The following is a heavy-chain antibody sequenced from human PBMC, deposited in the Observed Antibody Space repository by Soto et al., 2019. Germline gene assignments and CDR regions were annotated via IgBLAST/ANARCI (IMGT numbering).Heavy chain of an antibody. J-gene: IGHJ4*02. CDR1: GFTFSSYG. CDR2: ISYDGSNK. Sequence: QVQLVESGGGVVQPGRSLRLSCAASGFTFSSYGMHWVRQAPGKGLEWVAVISYDGSNKYYADSVKGRFTISRDNSKNTLYLQMNSLRAEDTAVYYCAKAPTADRGYFDYWGQGTLVTVSS. V-gene: IGHV3-30*18. CDR3: AKAPTADRGYFDY. D-gene: IGHD3-10*01.